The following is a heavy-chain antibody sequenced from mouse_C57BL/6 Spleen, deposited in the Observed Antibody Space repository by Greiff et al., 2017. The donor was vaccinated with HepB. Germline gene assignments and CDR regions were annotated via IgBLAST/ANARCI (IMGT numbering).Heavy chain of an antibody. CDR1: GYTFTDYN. CDR2: INPNNGGT. D-gene: IGHD2-1*01. CDR3: ARRESTLYYFDY. V-gene: IGHV1-18*01. Sequence: EVKLVESGPELVKPGASVKIPCKASGYTFTDYNMDWVKQSHGKSLEWIGDINPNNGGTIYNQKFKGKATLTVDKSSSTAYMELRSLTSEDTAVYYCARRESTLYYFDYWGQGTTLTVSS. J-gene: IGHJ2*01.